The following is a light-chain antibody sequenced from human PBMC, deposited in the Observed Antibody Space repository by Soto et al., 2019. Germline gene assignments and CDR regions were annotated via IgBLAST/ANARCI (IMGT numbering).Light chain of an antibody. J-gene: IGKJ3*01. V-gene: IGKV3-15*01. CDR2: GAS. Sequence: EIVMTQSPATLSVSPGERATLSCRASQSVSSNLAWYQQKPGQAPRLLIYGASTRATGLPARFSGSRSGPEFTLTISSLQSEDFAVHYCQQYNNWPPWTFDPGTKVDIK. CDR1: QSVSSN. CDR3: QQYNNWPPWT.